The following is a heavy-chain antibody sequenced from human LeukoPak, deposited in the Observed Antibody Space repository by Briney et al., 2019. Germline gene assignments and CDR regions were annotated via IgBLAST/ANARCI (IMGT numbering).Heavy chain of an antibody. CDR3: VKGGTDYDFWNDSSYSYYFDF. CDR1: GFTFSSYA. Sequence: GRSLRLSCAASGFTFSSYAMHWVRQAPGKGLEWVAVISYDGSNKYYADSVKGRLTISRDNSKNTLFLQMNSLRAENTAMYYCVKGGTDYDFWNDSSYSYYFDFWGQGTLVTVSS. J-gene: IGHJ4*02. V-gene: IGHV3-30-3*01. D-gene: IGHD3-3*01. CDR2: ISYDGSNK.